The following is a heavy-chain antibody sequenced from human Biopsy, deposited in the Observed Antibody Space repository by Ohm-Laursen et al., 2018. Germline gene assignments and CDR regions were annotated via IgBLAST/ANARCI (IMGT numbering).Heavy chain of an antibody. CDR3: ARGYSRRVSIFEASIYWFDT. CDR1: GYSFSTYD. D-gene: IGHD6-6*01. CDR2: MIPSSGKT. Sequence: ASVKVSCKASGYSFSTYDVNWVQQARGQGLEWTGWMIPSSGKTGYAQRFQGRVTLTMNTSISTAYMELSGLRSEDTAVYFCARGYSRRVSIFEASIYWFDTWGQGTLVTVSS. J-gene: IGHJ5*02. V-gene: IGHV1-8*01.